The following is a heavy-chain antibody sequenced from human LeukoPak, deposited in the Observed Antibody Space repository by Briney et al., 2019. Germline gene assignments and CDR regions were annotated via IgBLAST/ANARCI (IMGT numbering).Heavy chain of an antibody. CDR1: GGSIDSRSYY. J-gene: IGHJ4*02. V-gene: IGHV4-39*01. Sequence: SETLSLTCTVSGGSIDSRSYYWDWLRQAPGKGLEWIGTIYHSGSTEYNPSLKRRVAIFVDTSKTQFSLILHSVAAADTAVYYCARRSEFDNTHYHYFDYWGQGALVTVSS. CDR2: IYHSGST. CDR3: ARRSEFDNTHYHYFDY. D-gene: IGHD2-15*01.